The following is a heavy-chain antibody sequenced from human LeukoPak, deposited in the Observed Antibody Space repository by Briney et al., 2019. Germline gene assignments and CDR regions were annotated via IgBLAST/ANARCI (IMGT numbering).Heavy chain of an antibody. D-gene: IGHD5-18*01. CDR2: IKQDGSEK. J-gene: IGHJ4*02. CDR3: ARDGARKYSYGYGY. Sequence: PGGSLRLSCAASGFTFSSYWMSWVRQAPGKGLEWVANIKQDGSEKYYVDSVKGRFTISRDNAKNSLYLQMNSLRAEDTAVYYCARDGARKYSYGYGYWGQGTLVTVSS. CDR1: GFTFSSYW. V-gene: IGHV3-7*01.